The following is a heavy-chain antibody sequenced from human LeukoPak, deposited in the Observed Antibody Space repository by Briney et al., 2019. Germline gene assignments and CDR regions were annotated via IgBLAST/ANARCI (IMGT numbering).Heavy chain of an antibody. CDR3: TPDCSGGSCPFGS. CDR2: IRSKGYGGTS. Sequence: PGRSLRLSCTGSGFNFGDYAMSWVRQAPGKGLEWVGFIRSKGYGGTSEYAASVKGRFTISRDDSKSNAYLQMNSLKTEDTAVYYCTPDCSGGSCPFGSWGQGTLVTVSS. CDR1: GFNFGDYA. V-gene: IGHV3-49*04. J-gene: IGHJ4*02. D-gene: IGHD2-15*01.